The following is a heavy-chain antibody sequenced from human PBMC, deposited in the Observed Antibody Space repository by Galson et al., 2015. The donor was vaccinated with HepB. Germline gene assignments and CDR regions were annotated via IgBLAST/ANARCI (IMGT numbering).Heavy chain of an antibody. CDR2: IIPIFGTA. CDR1: GGTFSSYA. V-gene: IGHV1-69*06. D-gene: IGHD3-3*01. CDR3: ERRGFLEWLRVYYYYGMDV. Sequence: SVKVSCKASGGTFSSYAISWVRQAPGQGLEWMGGIIPIFGTANYAQKFQGRVTITADKSTSAAYMELSSLRSEDTAVYYCERRGFLEWLRVYYYYGMDVWGQGTTVTVSS. J-gene: IGHJ6*02.